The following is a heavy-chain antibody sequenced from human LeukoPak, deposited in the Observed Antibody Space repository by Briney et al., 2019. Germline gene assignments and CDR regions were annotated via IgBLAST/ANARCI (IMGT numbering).Heavy chain of an antibody. CDR2: IYTSGST. D-gene: IGHD2-15*01. CDR3: ARRLIGYCSGGSCYSGYFQH. J-gene: IGHJ1*01. V-gene: IGHV4-61*02. Sequence: PSETLSLTCTVSGGSISSGSYYWSWIRQPAGKGLEWIGLIYTSGSTNYNPSLKSRVTISVDTSKNQFSLKLSSVTAADTAVYYCARRLIGYCSGGSCYSGYFQHWGQGTLVTVSS. CDR1: GGSISSGSYY.